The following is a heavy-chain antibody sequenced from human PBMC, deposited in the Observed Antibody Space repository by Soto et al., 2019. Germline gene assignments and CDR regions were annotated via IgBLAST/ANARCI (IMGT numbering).Heavy chain of an antibody. CDR2: IYYSGST. Sequence: QVQLQESGPGLVKPSQTLSLTCTVSGGSISSGGYYWSWIRQHPGKGLEWIGYIYYSGSTYYNPSRXXXVXXSVDTSKNQFSLKLSSVTAADTAVYYCAGIYSGSPGGTWRYWGQGTLVTVSS. V-gene: IGHV4-31*03. D-gene: IGHD1-26*01. CDR1: GGSISSGGYY. CDR3: AGIYSGSPGGTWRY. J-gene: IGHJ4*02.